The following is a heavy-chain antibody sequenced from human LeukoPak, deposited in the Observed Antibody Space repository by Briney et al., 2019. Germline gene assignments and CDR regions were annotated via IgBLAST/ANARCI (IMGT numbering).Heavy chain of an antibody. CDR3: ARRDTTGWFHHFDY. Sequence: PGGSLRPSCAASGFTVSSNSMPWVRQAPGKGLEWVSILYNGGGANYADSVKGRFTISRDNSRNTLFLQMNSLRDEDTVVYYCARRDTTGWFHHFDYWGQGTLVTVSS. J-gene: IGHJ4*02. CDR1: GFTVSSNS. V-gene: IGHV3-53*01. CDR2: LYNGGGA. D-gene: IGHD6-19*01.